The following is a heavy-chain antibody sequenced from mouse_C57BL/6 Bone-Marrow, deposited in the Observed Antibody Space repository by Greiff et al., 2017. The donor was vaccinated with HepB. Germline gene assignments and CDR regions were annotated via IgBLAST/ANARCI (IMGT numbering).Heavy chain of an antibody. J-gene: IGHJ2*01. CDR3: ARLVPYFDY. CDR2: IYPGDGDT. V-gene: IGHV1-82*01. CDR1: GYAFSSSW. D-gene: IGHD5-1*01. Sequence: VQLQQSGPELVKPGASVKISCKASGYAFSSSWMNWVKQRPGKGLEWIGRIYPGDGDTNYNGKFKGKATLTADKSSSTAYMQLSSLTSEDSAVYFCARLVPYFDYWGQGTTLTVSS.